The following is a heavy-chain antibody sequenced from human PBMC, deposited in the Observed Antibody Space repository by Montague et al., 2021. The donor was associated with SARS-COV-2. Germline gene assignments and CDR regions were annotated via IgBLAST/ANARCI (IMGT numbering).Heavy chain of an antibody. Sequence: SETLSLTCSVSGDSISRSHYFWAWIRQPPGKGLEWIGTSDHSGITYYSPSLKSRVTISLDTSKNQFSLNLDSVTASDTAMYYCARVISTVAGANFYFDYWGQGTLVTVSS. CDR3: ARVISTVAGANFYFDY. CDR1: GDSISRSHYF. J-gene: IGHJ4*02. D-gene: IGHD4/OR15-4a*01. V-gene: IGHV4-39*07. CDR2: SDHSGIT.